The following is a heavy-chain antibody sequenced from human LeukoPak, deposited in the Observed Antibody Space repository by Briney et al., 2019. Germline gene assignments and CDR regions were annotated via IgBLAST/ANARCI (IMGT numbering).Heavy chain of an antibody. CDR3: ARLSGYSSGHYYSDY. Sequence: PSENLSLNGTVSGGSISSDYWSWIRQPPGQGLEWIGYIYYRGSTNYNPSLKSRVAISVDTSKNQFSLKLSSVTAADTAVYYCARLSGYSSGHYYSDYWGQGTLVTVSS. J-gene: IGHJ4*02. CDR2: IYYRGST. D-gene: IGHD3-22*01. V-gene: IGHV4-59*01. CDR1: GGSISSDY.